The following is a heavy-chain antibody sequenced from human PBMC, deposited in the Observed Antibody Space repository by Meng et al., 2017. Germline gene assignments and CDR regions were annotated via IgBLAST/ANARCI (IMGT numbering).Heavy chain of an antibody. J-gene: IGHJ4*02. CDR3: ARVVAATTLFLDY. CDR2: IYHSGST. D-gene: IGHD2-15*01. CDR1: GGSISSRNW. V-gene: IGHV4-4*02. Sequence: VALEGVGPGLGEPSGTLSLPWAVAGGSISSRNWWSWVRQPPGKGLEWIGEIYHSGSTNYNPSLKSRVTISVDKSKNQFFLKLSSVTAADTAVYYCARVVAATTLFLDYWGQGTLVTVSS.